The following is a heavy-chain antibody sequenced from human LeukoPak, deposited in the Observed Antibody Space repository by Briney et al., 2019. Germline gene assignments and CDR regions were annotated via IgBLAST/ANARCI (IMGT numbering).Heavy chain of an antibody. V-gene: IGHV3-74*01. Sequence: GGSLRLSCAASGFTFSSYWMHWVRQAPGKGLVWVSRIKSDGKTNYAGSVKVRFTISRDNAKNTVSLQMNSLRAEDTGVYYCARAPSEIGGYYPEYFRHWGQGTLVTVSS. J-gene: IGHJ1*01. CDR3: ARAPSEIGGYYPEYFRH. CDR1: GFTFSSYW. D-gene: IGHD3-22*01. CDR2: IKSDGKT.